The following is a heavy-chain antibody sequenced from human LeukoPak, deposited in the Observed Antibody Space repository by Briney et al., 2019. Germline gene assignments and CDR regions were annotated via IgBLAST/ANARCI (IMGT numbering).Heavy chain of an antibody. CDR3: ARGSGRIQPGAFDI. J-gene: IGHJ3*02. D-gene: IGHD5-18*01. CDR2: LQYDGSSK. V-gene: IGHV3-30*02. Sequence: RPGGSLRLSCAASGFTFRTSGMHWVRQAPGKGLEWVAFLQYDGSSKYYADSVKGRFTVSRDNSKNTLFLQMNSLRADDTAVYYCARGSGRIQPGAFDIWGQGTMVTVSS. CDR1: GFTFRTSG.